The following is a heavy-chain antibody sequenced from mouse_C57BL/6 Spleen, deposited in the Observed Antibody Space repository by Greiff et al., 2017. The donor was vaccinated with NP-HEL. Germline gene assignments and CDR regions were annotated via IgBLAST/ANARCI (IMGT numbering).Heavy chain of an antibody. CDR2: INPSSGYT. CDR3: AREGGLLLRSRLYAMDY. J-gene: IGHJ4*01. D-gene: IGHD1-1*01. V-gene: IGHV1-4*01. Sequence: QVQLQQSGAELARPGASVKMSCKASGYTFTSYTMHWVKQRPGQGLEWIGYINPSSGYTKYNQKFKDKATLTADKSSSTAYMQLRSLTSEDSAVYYCAREGGLLLRSRLYAMDYWGQGTSVTVSS. CDR1: GYTFTSYT.